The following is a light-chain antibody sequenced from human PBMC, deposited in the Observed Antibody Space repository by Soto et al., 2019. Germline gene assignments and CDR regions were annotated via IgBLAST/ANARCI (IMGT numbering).Light chain of an antibody. V-gene: IGKV1-27*01. CDR3: QKYHSTPLT. Sequence: DIQLTQSPASLSAAVGDSVTISCRASQDIRNYLAWYQQRPGTVPKLLMYAASTLQSGVPSRFSGSGSGTDFTLTISSLQPEDVATYYCQKYHSTPLTFGGGTKVGIK. CDR2: AAS. CDR1: QDIRNY. J-gene: IGKJ4*01.